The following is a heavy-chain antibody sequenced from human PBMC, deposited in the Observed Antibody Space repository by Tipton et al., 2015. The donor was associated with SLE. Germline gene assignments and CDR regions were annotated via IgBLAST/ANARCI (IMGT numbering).Heavy chain of an antibody. V-gene: IGHV4-38-2*01. CDR2: MYNSGST. Sequence: TLSLTCAVSGYSISSGYYWGLLRQPPGKGLEWIGSMYNSGSTYYTPSLKSLATISVDTSKNQFSLKLRSVTAADTAVYYCAGAFLDYYDSSGSRYFDYWGQGTLVTVSS. CDR1: GYSISSGYY. CDR3: AGAFLDYYDSSGSRYFDY. J-gene: IGHJ4*02. D-gene: IGHD3-22*01.